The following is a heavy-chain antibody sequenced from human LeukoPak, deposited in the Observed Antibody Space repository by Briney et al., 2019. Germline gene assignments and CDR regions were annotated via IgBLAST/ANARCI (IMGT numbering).Heavy chain of an antibody. J-gene: IGHJ5*02. D-gene: IGHD3-22*01. V-gene: IGHV3-7*01. CDR1: GFTFSSYW. Sequence: GGSLRLSCAASGFTFSSYWMSWVRQAPGKGLEWVANIKQDGSEKYYVDSVKGRFTISRDNAKNSLYLQMNSLRAEDTAVYYCARVGDSSGYYYAQWFDPWGQGTLVTVSS. CDR2: IKQDGSEK. CDR3: ARVGDSSGYYYAQWFDP.